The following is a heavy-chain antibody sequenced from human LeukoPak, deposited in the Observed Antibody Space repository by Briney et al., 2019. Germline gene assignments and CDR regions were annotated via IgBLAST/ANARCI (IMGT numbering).Heavy chain of an antibody. CDR2: IRSSSSYI. J-gene: IGHJ4*02. CDR1: GSTFSSYS. V-gene: IGHV3-21*01. Sequence: GGSLRLSCAASGSTFSSYSMNWFRQAPGKGLEWVSSIRSSSSYIYYADSVKGRFTISRDNAKNSLYLQMNSLRAEDTAVFFFKQKTAYDILTGYQYYFDYWGQGTLVTVSS. D-gene: IGHD3-9*01. CDR3: KQKTAYDILTGYQYYFDY.